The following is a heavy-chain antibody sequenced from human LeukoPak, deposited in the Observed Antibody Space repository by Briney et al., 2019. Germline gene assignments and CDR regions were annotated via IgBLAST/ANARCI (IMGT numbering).Heavy chain of an antibody. D-gene: IGHD6-13*01. CDR3: AKEVVYSSSWFDY. CDR2: IRYDGSNK. Sequence: GGSLRLSCAASGFTFSSYGMHWVRQAPGKGLGWVAFIRYDGSNKYYADSVKGRFIISRDNSKNTLYLQMNSLRGEDTAVYYCAKEVVYSSSWFDYWGQGTLVTVSS. V-gene: IGHV3-30*02. CDR1: GFTFSSYG. J-gene: IGHJ4*02.